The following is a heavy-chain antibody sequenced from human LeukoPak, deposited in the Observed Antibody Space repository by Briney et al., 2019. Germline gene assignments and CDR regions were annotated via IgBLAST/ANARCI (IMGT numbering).Heavy chain of an antibody. Sequence: GGSLRLSCAASGFTYSSYSMNWVRQDPGKGLDWVSSISSSSSYIYYAGSVKGRFTISRDNAKNSLYLQMNSLRAEDTAVYYCARENYYDSSGALWDYWGQGTLVTVSS. CDR3: ARENYYDSSGALWDY. D-gene: IGHD3-22*01. V-gene: IGHV3-21*01. CDR1: GFTYSSYS. CDR2: ISSSSSYI. J-gene: IGHJ4*02.